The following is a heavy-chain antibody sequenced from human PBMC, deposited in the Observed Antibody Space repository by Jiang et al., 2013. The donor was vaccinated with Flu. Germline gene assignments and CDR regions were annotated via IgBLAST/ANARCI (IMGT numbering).Heavy chain of an antibody. CDR3: ATDRYCSGGSCYSLDY. Sequence: CKASGYTFSSYYIHWVRQAPGQGLEWMGIINPSGGSTIYAQKFQGRVTMTEDTSTDTAYMELSSLRSEDTAVYYCATDRYCSGGSCYSLDYWGQGTLVTVSS. CDR2: INPSGGST. V-gene: IGHV1-46*01. CDR1: GYTFSSYY. D-gene: IGHD2-15*01. J-gene: IGHJ4*02.